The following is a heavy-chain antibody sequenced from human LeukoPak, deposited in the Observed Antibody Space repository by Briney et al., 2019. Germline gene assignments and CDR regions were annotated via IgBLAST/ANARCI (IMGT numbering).Heavy chain of an antibody. Sequence: GGSLRLSCAASGFTSSDYYMSSIRQAPGKGLEWVSYISSSGSTIYYADSVKGRFSISRDNAKNSLYLQMNSLRAEATAVYYCARDHRFLEWLFDWGQGTLVTVSS. CDR1: GFTSSDYY. CDR3: ARDHRFLEWLFD. D-gene: IGHD3-3*01. CDR2: ISSSGSTI. J-gene: IGHJ4*02. V-gene: IGHV3-11*01.